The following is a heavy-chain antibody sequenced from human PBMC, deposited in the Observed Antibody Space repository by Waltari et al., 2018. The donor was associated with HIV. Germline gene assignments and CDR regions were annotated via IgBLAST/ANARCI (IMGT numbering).Heavy chain of an antibody. CDR1: GFTFSNYW. D-gene: IGHD6-13*01. CDR2: SKRAGSST. J-gene: IGHJ4*02. V-gene: IGHV3-74*01. CDR3: VRGSSSWNGVDF. Sequence: EVQLVESGGGLVQPGGSLRLSCAASGFTFSNYWMHWVRQAAGKGLVWDSRSKRAGSSTAYADSEKGRFTISRDNAKNTLYMQMNSLRAEDTALYYCVRGSSSWNGVDFWGRGTLVTVSS.